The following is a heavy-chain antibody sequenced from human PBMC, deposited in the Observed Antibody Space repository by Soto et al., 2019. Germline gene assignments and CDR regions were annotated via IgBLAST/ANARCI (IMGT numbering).Heavy chain of an antibody. CDR1: GDSISSGGLS. J-gene: IGHJ5*02. D-gene: IGHD3-10*01. CDR3: ARGKRSKNATAGSGLFDP. Sequence: QLQLQESGSRLLKPSQTLSLDCSVSGDSISSGGLSWNWLRQSPGRGLEWIGYIYYPGLTYYNPSLKERGSMSPDTSEDPVPPGPASVDGAGSGVLFRARGKRSKNATAGSGLFDPRGPGTLVTVSS. CDR2: IYYPGLT. V-gene: IGHV4-30-2*06.